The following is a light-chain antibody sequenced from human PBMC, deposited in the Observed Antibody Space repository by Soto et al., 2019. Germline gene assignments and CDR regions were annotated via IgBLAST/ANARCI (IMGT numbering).Light chain of an antibody. CDR2: TAS. CDR3: QQYECFPLT. V-gene: IGKV1-16*01. Sequence: DIQMTQSPSSLSASVGDSVTITCRARQGINKFLAWFQQKPGPAPKSLISTASRLQSGVPPRFSGSGSGTHFTLTINNPQPEDLSTYYCQQYECFPLTFGGGTRVEIK. CDR1: QGINKF. J-gene: IGKJ4*01.